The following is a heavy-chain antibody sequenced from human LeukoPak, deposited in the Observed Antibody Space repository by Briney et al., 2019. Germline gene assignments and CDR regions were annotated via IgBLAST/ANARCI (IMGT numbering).Heavy chain of an antibody. CDR1: GFTFGSYA. Sequence: GGSLRLSCAAYGFTFGSYAMSLVRQAPGKGLEWVSAISDSGGSTYYADSVKGRFTISRDNSKNTLYLQMNSLRAEDTAVYYCAKDSGSYYWDYWGQGTLVTVSS. CDR2: ISDSGGST. J-gene: IGHJ4*02. CDR3: AKDSGSYYWDY. D-gene: IGHD1-26*01. V-gene: IGHV3-23*01.